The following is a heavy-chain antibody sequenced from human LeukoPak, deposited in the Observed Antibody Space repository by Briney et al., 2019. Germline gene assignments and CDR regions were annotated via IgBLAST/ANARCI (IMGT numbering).Heavy chain of an antibody. CDR3: ARGSPSGTGFLDY. Sequence: ASVKVSCKASGYTFTGYYMHWVRQAPGQRLEWMGWISAYNGNTNYAQKLQGRVTMTTDTSTSTAYMELRSLRSDDTAVYYCARGSPSGTGFLDYWGQGTLVTVSS. CDR2: ISAYNGNT. V-gene: IGHV1-18*04. CDR1: GYTFTGYY. D-gene: IGHD1/OR15-1a*01. J-gene: IGHJ4*02.